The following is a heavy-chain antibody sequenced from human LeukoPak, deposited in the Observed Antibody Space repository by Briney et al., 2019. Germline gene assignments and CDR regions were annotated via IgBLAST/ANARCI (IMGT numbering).Heavy chain of an antibody. D-gene: IGHD3-10*01. V-gene: IGHV3-48*01. J-gene: IGHJ4*02. Sequence: PGGSLRLSCAASGFAFSTYGMHWVRQAPGKGLEWVSYISSSSSTIYYADSVKGRFTISRDNAKNSLYLQMNSLRAEDTAVYYCARDRNLWFGESYGYFDYWGQGTLVTVSS. CDR1: GFAFSTYG. CDR3: ARDRNLWFGESYGYFDY. CDR2: ISSSSSTI.